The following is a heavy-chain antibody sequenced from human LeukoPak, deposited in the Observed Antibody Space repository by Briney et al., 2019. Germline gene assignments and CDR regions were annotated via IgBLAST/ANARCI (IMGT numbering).Heavy chain of an antibody. Sequence: PSETLSLTCTVSGGSISSYYRSWIRQPPGKGLEWIGYIYYSGSTNYNPSLKSRVTISVDTSKNQFSLKLSSVTAADTAVYYCAALGPHYVWGSYRSGGAFDIWGQGTMVTVSS. D-gene: IGHD3-16*02. CDR2: IYYSGST. CDR1: GGSISSYY. CDR3: AALGPHYVWGSYRSGGAFDI. V-gene: IGHV4-59*01. J-gene: IGHJ3*02.